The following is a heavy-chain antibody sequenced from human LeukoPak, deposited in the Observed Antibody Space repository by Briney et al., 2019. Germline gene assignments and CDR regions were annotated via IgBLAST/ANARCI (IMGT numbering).Heavy chain of an antibody. CDR3: AKDHGSGSSPNY. Sequence: PGGSLRLSCAASGFTFSSYAMSWVRQAPGKGLEWVSAISGSGGSTYYADSVKGRFTISRDNSKHTLYLQMNSLRAVDTAVYYCAKDHGSGSSPNYWGQGTLVTVSS. D-gene: IGHD3-10*01. J-gene: IGHJ4*02. CDR2: ISGSGGST. CDR1: GFTFSSYA. V-gene: IGHV3-23*01.